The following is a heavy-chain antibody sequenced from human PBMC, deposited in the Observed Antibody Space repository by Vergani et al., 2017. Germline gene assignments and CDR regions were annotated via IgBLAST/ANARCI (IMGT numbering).Heavy chain of an antibody. D-gene: IGHD1-26*01. CDR2: INHSGTI. V-gene: IGHV4-34*01. J-gene: IGHJ3*01. Sequence: QVQLQQWGPGLLKPSETLSLTCAVYGGSLSGYYWSWIRLAPGKGLEWSGEINHSGTINYNPTLKSPFNVSIDTSRDHFSLKLRSVSAADTAVYFCARRAERWETLLRDDFDVWGQGTFVTVSP. CDR3: ARRAERWETLLRDDFDV. CDR1: GGSLSGYY.